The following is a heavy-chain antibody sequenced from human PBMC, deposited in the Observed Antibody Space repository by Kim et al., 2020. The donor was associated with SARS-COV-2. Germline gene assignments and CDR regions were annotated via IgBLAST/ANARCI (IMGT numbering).Heavy chain of an antibody. V-gene: IGHV3-30-3*01. CDR1: GFTFSSYA. D-gene: IGHD3-22*01. CDR2: ISYDGSNK. J-gene: IGHJ4*02. Sequence: GGSLRLSCAASGFTFSSYAMHWVRQAPGKGLEWVAVISYDGSNKYYADSVKGRFTISRDNSKNTLYLQMNSLRAEDTAVYYCARDSTPYYYDSSGYCDYWGQGTLVTVSS. CDR3: ARDSTPYYYDSSGYCDY.